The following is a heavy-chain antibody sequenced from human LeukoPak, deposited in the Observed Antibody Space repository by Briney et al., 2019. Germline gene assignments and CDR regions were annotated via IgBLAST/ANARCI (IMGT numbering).Heavy chain of an antibody. V-gene: IGHV3-48*03. CDR2: ISSSVSTI. CDR3: ARDRPPYCSGGSCYSGPSDY. J-gene: IGHJ4*02. Sequence: PRGSLRLSCAASGFTFSSYEMNWVRQAPGKGREWVSYISSSVSTIYYADSVKGRFTISRDNAKNSLYLQINSLRAEDTAVYYCARDRPPYCSGGSCYSGPSDYWAQGTLVTVSS. D-gene: IGHD2-15*01. CDR1: GFTFSSYE.